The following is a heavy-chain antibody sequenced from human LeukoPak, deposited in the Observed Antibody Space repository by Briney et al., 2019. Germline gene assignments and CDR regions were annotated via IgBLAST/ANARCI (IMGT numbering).Heavy chain of an antibody. CDR1: GASLSAYH. CDR3: ARVRGCNVHNCLLGGWFDP. Sequence: SETLSLTCAIDGASLSAYHWTWIRQPPGKGLEWIGEIKPSGITKYNPSLKSRVTLSIDTSKNQFSLKVASVTAADMAVYYCARVRGCNVHNCLLGGWFDPWGQGTLVTVSS. D-gene: IGHD1-20*01. V-gene: IGHV4-34*01. CDR2: IKPSGIT. J-gene: IGHJ5*02.